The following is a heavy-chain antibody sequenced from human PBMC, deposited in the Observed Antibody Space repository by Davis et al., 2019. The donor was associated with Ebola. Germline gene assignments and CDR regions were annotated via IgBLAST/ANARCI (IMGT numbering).Heavy chain of an antibody. CDR3: ARNREVRGVRDWFDP. J-gene: IGHJ5*02. V-gene: IGHV3-30-3*01. CDR1: GFTFSSYA. D-gene: IGHD3-10*01. Sequence: GESLKISCAASGFTFSSYAMHWVRQAPGKGLEWVAVISYDGSNKYYADSVKGRFTISRDNSKNTLYLQMNSLRAEDTAVYYCARNREVRGVRDWFDPWGQGTLVTVSS. CDR2: ISYDGSNK.